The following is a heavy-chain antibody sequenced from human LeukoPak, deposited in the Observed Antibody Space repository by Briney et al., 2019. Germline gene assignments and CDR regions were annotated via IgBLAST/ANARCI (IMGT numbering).Heavy chain of an antibody. Sequence: ASVKVSCKVSGYTLTELSMQWVRQAPGKGLEWMGGFDPEDGETIYAQKFQGRVTMTEDTSTDTAYMELSSLRSEDTAVYYCATDSLSVTPYYYYYGMDVWGQGTTVTVSS. CDR2: FDPEDGET. V-gene: IGHV1-24*01. D-gene: IGHD4-4*01. CDR1: GYTLTELS. CDR3: ATDSLSVTPYYYYYGMDV. J-gene: IGHJ6*02.